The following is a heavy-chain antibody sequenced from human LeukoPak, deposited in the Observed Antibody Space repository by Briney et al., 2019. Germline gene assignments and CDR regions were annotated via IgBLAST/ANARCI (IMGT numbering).Heavy chain of an antibody. CDR2: INPSGGST. J-gene: IGHJ4*02. CDR3: ARGTYEYHFDY. D-gene: IGHD5-12*01. V-gene: IGHV1-46*02. CDR1: GYTFNSYG. Sequence: ASVKVSCKASGYTFNSYGISWVRQAPGQGLEWMGIINPSGGSTSYAQKFQGRVTMTRDTSTSTVYMELSSLRSEDTAVYYCARGTYEYHFDYWGQGTLVTVSS.